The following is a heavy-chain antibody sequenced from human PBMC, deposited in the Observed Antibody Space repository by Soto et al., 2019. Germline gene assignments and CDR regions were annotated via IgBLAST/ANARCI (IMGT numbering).Heavy chain of an antibody. D-gene: IGHD6-19*01. Sequence: GGSLRLSCAASGFTFSSYVMNWVRQAPGKGLEWVSAISGNGVITYYADSVKGRFTISRDNSRNTLYLQMNSLRVEDSALYYCAIKLSSGWYFYFDHWGKGTLVTVS. J-gene: IGHJ4*01. CDR1: GFTFSSYV. CDR2: ISGNGVIT. V-gene: IGHV3-23*01. CDR3: AIKLSSGWYFYFDH.